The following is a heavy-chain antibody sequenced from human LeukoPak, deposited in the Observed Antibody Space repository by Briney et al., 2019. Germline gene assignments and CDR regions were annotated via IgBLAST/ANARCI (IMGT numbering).Heavy chain of an antibody. D-gene: IGHD3-22*01. CDR3: ASQPRSTYYYDSSGYYSFFFDF. CDR2: TYYSGST. V-gene: IGHV4-39*01. Sequence: PSETLSLTCTVSGGSISSSFYYWGWLRQPPGKGLEWIGSTYYSGSTHYNPSLRSRVTISVDTSKNLFSLKLNSVTAADTAVYYCASQPRSTYYYDSSGYYSFFFDFWGQGTLVTVSS. CDR1: GGSISSSFYY. J-gene: IGHJ4*02.